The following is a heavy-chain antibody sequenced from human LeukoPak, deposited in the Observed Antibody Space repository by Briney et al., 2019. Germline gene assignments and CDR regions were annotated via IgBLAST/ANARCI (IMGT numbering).Heavy chain of an antibody. CDR1: GFTFSNFD. Sequence: GGSLRLSCAASGFTFSNFDMTWVRQAPGKGLEWLSYIDSSGTVRYYADSVNRRFTISRDNAKNSLHLQMGSLRAEDTAVYYCARETRGGTYRYNFLDYWGLGTLVTASS. J-gene: IGHJ4*02. CDR3: ARETRGGTYRYNFLDY. V-gene: IGHV3-48*03. D-gene: IGHD3-16*02. CDR2: IDSSGTVR.